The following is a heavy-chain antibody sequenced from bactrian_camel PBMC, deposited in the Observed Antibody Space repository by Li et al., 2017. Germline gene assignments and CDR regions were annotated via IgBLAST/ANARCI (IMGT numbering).Heavy chain of an antibody. CDR1: KDATNNYC. J-gene: IGHJ6*01. V-gene: IGHV3S53*01. D-gene: IGHD1*01. Sequence: HVQLVESGGGSVQTGGSLSLSCKVSKDATNNYCMAWWRQAPGQEREGIATIHSGDSTSYADSVKGRFTISKDNAKNTLYLQMDSLKVEDTGIYSCAACRYWTDGDCREFGYWVQGTQVTVS. CDR2: IHSGDST. CDR3: AACRYWTDGDCREFGY.